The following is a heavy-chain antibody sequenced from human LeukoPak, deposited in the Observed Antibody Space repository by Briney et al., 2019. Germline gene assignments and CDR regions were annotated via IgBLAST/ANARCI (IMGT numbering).Heavy chain of an antibody. J-gene: IGHJ4*02. V-gene: IGHV3-23*01. D-gene: IGHD3-9*01. CDR3: ARVLGGSDIMTGYYNY. CDR1: GFTFSSYS. Sequence: GGSLSPSFAPSGFTFSSYSMNWVRQAPGKGLEWVSAISGGGRSTYYGDSVQGRFTTASDISKSTLYLKMNSLRAEDTAVYFCARVLGGSDIMTGYYNYWGQGTLVTVSS. CDR2: ISGGGRST.